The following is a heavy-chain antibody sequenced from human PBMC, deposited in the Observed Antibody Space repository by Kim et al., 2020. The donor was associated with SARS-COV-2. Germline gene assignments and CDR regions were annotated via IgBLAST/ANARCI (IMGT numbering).Heavy chain of an antibody. J-gene: IGHJ4*02. V-gene: IGHV3-23*03. CDR3: ATSFGGSGGYFNY. Sequence: GGSLRISCAASGFTFSSYAMSWVRQAPGKGLEWVSVIYSGGSSTYYADSVKGRFTISRDNSKNTLYLQMNSLRAEDTAVYYCATSFGGSGGYFNYWGQGT. D-gene: IGHD3-10*01. CDR2: IYSGGSST. CDR1: GFTFSSYA.